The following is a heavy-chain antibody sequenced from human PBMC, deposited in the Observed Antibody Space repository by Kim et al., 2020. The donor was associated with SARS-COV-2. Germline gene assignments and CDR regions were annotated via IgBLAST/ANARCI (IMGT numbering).Heavy chain of an antibody. V-gene: IGHV3-30-3*01. CDR3: ATDLAPWLGCRSFYCLDV. D-gene: IGHD6-19*01. J-gene: IGHJ6*03. CDR2: ISYDGSNK. Sequence: GGSLRLSCAASGFTFRNYAIHWVRQAPGKGLEWVSVISYDGSNKYYADSVKGRFTISRDNSKNTLYLQMNSLRADDTALYYCATDLAPWLGCRSFYCLDV. CDR1: GFTFRNYA.